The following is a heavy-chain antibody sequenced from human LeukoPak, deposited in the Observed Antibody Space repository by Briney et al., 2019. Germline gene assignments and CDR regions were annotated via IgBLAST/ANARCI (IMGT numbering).Heavy chain of an antibody. D-gene: IGHD6-13*01. Sequence: PSETLSLTCAVSGGSISSGGYSWSWIRQPPGTGLEWIGYIYHSGSTYYNPSLKSRVTISVDRSKNQFSLKLSSVTAADTAVYYCASLNARYGSSSDYWGQGTLVTVSS. J-gene: IGHJ4*02. CDR1: GGSISSGGYS. CDR3: ASLNARYGSSSDY. CDR2: IYHSGST. V-gene: IGHV4-30-2*01.